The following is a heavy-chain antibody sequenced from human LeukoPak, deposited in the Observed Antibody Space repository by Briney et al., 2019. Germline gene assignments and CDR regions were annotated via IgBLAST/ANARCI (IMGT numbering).Heavy chain of an antibody. CDR3: AKDMGYYDSSGYSALFDY. CDR2: ISWNSGSI. CDR1: GFTFDDYA. J-gene: IGHJ4*02. Sequence: GGSLRLSCAASGFTFDDYAMHWVRPAPGKGLEWVSGISWNSGSIGYADSVKGRFTISRDNAKNSLYLQMNSLRAEDTALYYCAKDMGYYDSSGYSALFDYWGQGTLVTVSS. D-gene: IGHD3-22*01. V-gene: IGHV3-9*01.